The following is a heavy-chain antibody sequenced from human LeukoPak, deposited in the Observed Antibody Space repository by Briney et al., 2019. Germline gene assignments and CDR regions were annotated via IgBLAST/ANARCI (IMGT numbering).Heavy chain of an antibody. CDR2: TYYSGST. Sequence: SETLSSTCTVSGGSISSYYWSWLRQPPGQGLEGIGYTYYSGSTNYNPSLKSRVTISVDTSKHQFSLKLSSVTAADTAVYYCARSGGYYPARNWFDPWGQGTLVTVSS. D-gene: IGHD3-22*01. J-gene: IGHJ5*02. CDR3: ARSGGYYPARNWFDP. CDR1: GGSISSYY. V-gene: IGHV4-59*01.